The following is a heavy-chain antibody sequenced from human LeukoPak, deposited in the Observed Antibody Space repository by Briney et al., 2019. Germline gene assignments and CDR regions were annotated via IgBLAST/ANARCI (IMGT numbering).Heavy chain of an antibody. CDR2: ISAYNGNT. Sequence: GASVKVSCKASGYTVTSYGISWVRQAPGQGLEWMGWISAYNGNTNYAQKLQGRVTMTTDTSTSTAYMELRSLRSDDTAVYYCARDPRSNYDSTIAFDYWGQGTLVTVSS. J-gene: IGHJ4*02. D-gene: IGHD3-22*01. CDR3: ARDPRSNYDSTIAFDY. V-gene: IGHV1-18*01. CDR1: GYTVTSYG.